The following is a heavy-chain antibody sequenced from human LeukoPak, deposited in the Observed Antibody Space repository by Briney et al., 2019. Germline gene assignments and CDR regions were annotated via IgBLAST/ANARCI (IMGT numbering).Heavy chain of an antibody. CDR1: GFTFDDYT. V-gene: IGHV3-43*01. CDR3: AKGAGSWTGYYYYGMDV. Sequence: GGSLRLSCAASGFTFDDYTMHWVRQAPGKGLEWVSLISWDGGSTYYADSVKGRFTISRDNSKNSLYLQMNSLRTEDTALYYCAKGAGSWTGYYYYGMDVWGQGTTVTVSS. CDR2: ISWDGGST. J-gene: IGHJ6*02. D-gene: IGHD6-13*01.